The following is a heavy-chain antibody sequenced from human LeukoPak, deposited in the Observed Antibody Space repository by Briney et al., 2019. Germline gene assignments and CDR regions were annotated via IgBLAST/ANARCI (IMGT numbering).Heavy chain of an antibody. V-gene: IGHV1-46*01. Sequence: ASVKVSCKASGYTFTSYYMHWVRQAPGQGLEWMGIINPSGGSTSYAQKFQGRVTMTRDMSTSTVYMELSSLRSEDTAVYYCAREDSHYLGSTWGDNWFDPWGQGTLVTVSS. D-gene: IGHD3-16*01. CDR1: GYTFTSYY. CDR3: AREDSHYLGSTWGDNWFDP. CDR2: INPSGGST. J-gene: IGHJ5*02.